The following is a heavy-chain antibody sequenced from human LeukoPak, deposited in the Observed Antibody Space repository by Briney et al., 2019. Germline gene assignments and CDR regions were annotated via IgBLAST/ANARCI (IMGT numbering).Heavy chain of an antibody. CDR2: IWYDGSNK. Sequence: GGSLRLSCAASGFTFSSYGMRWVRQAPGKGLEWVAVIWYDGSNKYYADSVKGRFTISRDNSKNTLYLQMNSLRAEDTAVYYCAKDNSAVTYSSAAFDIWGQGTMVTVSS. J-gene: IGHJ3*02. CDR3: AKDNSAVTYSSAAFDI. D-gene: IGHD4-17*01. V-gene: IGHV3-30*02. CDR1: GFTFSSYG.